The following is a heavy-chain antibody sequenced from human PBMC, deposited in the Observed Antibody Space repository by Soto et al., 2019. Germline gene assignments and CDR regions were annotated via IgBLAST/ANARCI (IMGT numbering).Heavy chain of an antibody. CDR3: AKDPRYCSGGSCYPHTFDY. J-gene: IGHJ4*02. Sequence: PGGSLRLSCAASGFTFSSYAMRWVRQAPGKGLEWVSAISGSGGSTYYADSVKGRFTISRDNSKNTLYLQMNSLRAEDTAVYYCAKDPRYCSGGSCYPHTFDYWGQGTLVTVSS. CDR1: GFTFSSYA. CDR2: ISGSGGST. D-gene: IGHD2-15*01. V-gene: IGHV3-23*01.